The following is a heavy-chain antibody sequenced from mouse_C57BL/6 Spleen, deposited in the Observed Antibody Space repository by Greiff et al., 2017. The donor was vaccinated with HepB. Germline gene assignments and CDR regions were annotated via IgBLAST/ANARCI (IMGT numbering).Heavy chain of an antibody. D-gene: IGHD1-1*01. CDR1: GYSITSGYY. V-gene: IGHV3-6*01. Sequence: EVKLQESGPGLVKPSQSLSLTCSVTGYSITSGYYWNWIRQFPGNKLEWMGYISYDGSNNYNPSLKNRISITRATSKNQFFLKLNSVTTEDTATDYCARENDYGSSYEGAIDYWGQGTSVTVSS. CDR3: ARENDYGSSYEGAIDY. CDR2: ISYDGSN. J-gene: IGHJ4*01.